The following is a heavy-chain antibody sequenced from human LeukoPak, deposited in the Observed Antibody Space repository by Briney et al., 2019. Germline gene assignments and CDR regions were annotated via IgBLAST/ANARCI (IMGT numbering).Heavy chain of an antibody. CDR2: IKQDGSEK. Sequence: GGSLRLSCAASGFTFSSYWMSWVRQAPGKGLEWVANIKQDGSEKYYVDSVKGRFTISRDNAKNSLYLQMNSLRAEDTAVYYCARVSVLRFLEWFQDVWGKGTTVTVSS. J-gene: IGHJ6*04. V-gene: IGHV3-7*01. D-gene: IGHD3-3*01. CDR1: GFTFSSYW. CDR3: ARVSVLRFLEWFQDV.